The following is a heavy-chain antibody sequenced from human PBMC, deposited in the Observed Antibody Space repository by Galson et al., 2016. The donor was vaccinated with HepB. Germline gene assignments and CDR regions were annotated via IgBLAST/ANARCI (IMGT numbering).Heavy chain of an antibody. J-gene: IGHJ4*02. Sequence: SLRLSCAASGFTFSSYAMSWVRQAPGKGLVWVSIISVSGDTTYYADSVKGRFTISRDNSTNPLYLQMNSLRVDDTAVYYCAKGTRSSDSSWNYFDYWGQGTLVTVSS. V-gene: IGHV3-23*01. D-gene: IGHD6-6*01. CDR1: GFTFSSYA. CDR3: AKGTRSSDSSWNYFDY. CDR2: ISVSGDTT.